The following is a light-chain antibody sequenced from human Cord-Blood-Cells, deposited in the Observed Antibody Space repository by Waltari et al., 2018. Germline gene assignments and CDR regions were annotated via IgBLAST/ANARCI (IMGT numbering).Light chain of an antibody. CDR3: SSYTSSSTLV. J-gene: IGLJ2*01. CDR1: SSDVGGYNY. CDR2: DVS. V-gene: IGLV2-14*01. Sequence: QSALTQPASASGSPGQPIPISCTGTSSDVGGYNYVSWYQQHPGKAPKLMIYDVSNRPSGVSNRFSGSKSGNTASLTISGLQAEDEADYYCSSYTSSSTLVFGGGTKLTVL.